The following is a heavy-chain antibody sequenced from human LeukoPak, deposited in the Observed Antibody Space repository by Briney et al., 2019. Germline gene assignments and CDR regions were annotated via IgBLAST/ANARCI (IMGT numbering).Heavy chain of an antibody. CDR2: ISWNSGST. J-gene: IGHJ3*02. D-gene: IGHD4-23*01. CDR3: AKDPYGGNSGAFDI. CDR1: GFTFDDYA. V-gene: IGHV3-9*01. Sequence: GRSLRLSCAASGFTFDDYAMHWVRQAPGKGLEWVSGISWNSGSTGYADSVKGRFTISRDNAKNSLYLQMNSLRAEDTALYYCAKDPYGGNSGAFDIWGQGTMVTVSS.